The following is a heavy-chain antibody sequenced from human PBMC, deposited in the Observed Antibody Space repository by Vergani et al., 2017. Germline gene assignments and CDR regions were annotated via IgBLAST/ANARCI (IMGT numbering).Heavy chain of an antibody. V-gene: IGHV5-51*01. CDR2: IYPGDSDT. D-gene: IGHD3-9*01. CDR3: ARSRDPLARYFYWLHNWFDP. CDR1: GYSFTSYW. J-gene: IGHJ5*02. Sequence: EVQLVQSGAEVKKPGESLKISCKGSGYSFTSYWIGWVRQMPGKGLEWLGIIYPGDSDTRYSPSFQGQVTISADKSISTAYLQWSSLKASDTAMYYCARSRDPLARYFYWLHNWFDPWGQGTLVTVSS.